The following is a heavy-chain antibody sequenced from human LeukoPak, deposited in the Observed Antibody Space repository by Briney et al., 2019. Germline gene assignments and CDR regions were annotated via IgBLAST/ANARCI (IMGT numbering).Heavy chain of an antibody. CDR1: GFTFSSYG. CDR3: AAEIVAMMRGRNYYYGMDV. Sequence: GGSLRLSCAASGFTFSSYGMHWVRQAPGKGLEWVAVISYDGSNKYYADSVKGRFTISRDNSKNTLYLQMNSLRAEDTAVYYCAAEIVAMMRGRNYYYGMDVWGQGTTVTVSS. D-gene: IGHD5-12*01. J-gene: IGHJ6*02. CDR2: ISYDGSNK. V-gene: IGHV3-30*03.